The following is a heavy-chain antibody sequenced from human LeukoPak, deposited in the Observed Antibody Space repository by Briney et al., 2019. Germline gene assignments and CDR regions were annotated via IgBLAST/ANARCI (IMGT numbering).Heavy chain of an antibody. CDR1: GFTFRSYA. Sequence: GGSLRLSCEASGFTFRSYAMTWVRQAPGKGLEWVSAISGSGAKTYYADSVKGRFTISRDNSRNTLYLQINSLRAEDTAMYYCARSARSEDYDFWSGYLPNWGQGTLVTVSS. CDR2: ISGSGAKT. D-gene: IGHD3-3*01. V-gene: IGHV3-23*01. J-gene: IGHJ4*02. CDR3: ARSARSEDYDFWSGYLPN.